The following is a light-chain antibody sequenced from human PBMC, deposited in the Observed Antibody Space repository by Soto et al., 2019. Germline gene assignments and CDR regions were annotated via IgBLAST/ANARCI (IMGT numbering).Light chain of an antibody. J-gene: IGKJ2*01. Sequence: DIQMTQSPSSLSASVGDRVTITCRASQSISSYLNWYQQKPGKAPKLLIYAASSLQSGVPSRFSGGRSGTDFTLTFSSLQPEDFATYYCQQSYSTLPYTCGQGTKLEIK. V-gene: IGKV1-39*01. CDR1: QSISSY. CDR2: AAS. CDR3: QQSYSTLPYT.